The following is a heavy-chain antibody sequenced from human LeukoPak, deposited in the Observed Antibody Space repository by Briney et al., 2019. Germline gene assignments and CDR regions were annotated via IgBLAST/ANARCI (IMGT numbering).Heavy chain of an antibody. CDR2: ISGSGGST. V-gene: IGHV3-23*01. Sequence: GGSLRLCCAASGFTFSSYAMSWVRQAPGKGLQWVSAISGSGGSTYYADSVKGRFTISRDNSKNTLYLQMNSLTAEDTAVYYCAKDRAPDSSGWYDWFDPWGQGTLVTISS. CDR3: AKDRAPDSSGWYDWFDP. D-gene: IGHD6-19*01. CDR1: GFTFSSYA. J-gene: IGHJ5*02.